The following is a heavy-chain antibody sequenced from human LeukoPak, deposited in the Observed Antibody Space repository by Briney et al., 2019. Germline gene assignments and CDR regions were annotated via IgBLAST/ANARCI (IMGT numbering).Heavy chain of an antibody. CDR1: GGSISSYY. D-gene: IGHD6-19*01. Sequence: SETLSLTCTVSGGSISSYYWSWIRQPAGKGLEWIGRIYTSGSTNYNPSLKSRVTMSVDTSKNQFSLKLTSVTAADTAVYYCARSPYSSGWGTFDYWGQGTLVTVSS. CDR2: IYTSGST. J-gene: IGHJ4*02. CDR3: ARSPYSSGWGTFDY. V-gene: IGHV4-4*07.